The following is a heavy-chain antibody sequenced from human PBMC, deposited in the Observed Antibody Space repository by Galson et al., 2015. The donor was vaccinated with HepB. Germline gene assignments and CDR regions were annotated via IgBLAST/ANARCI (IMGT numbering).Heavy chain of an antibody. V-gene: IGHV5-51*01. D-gene: IGHD3-3*01. CDR1: GYSFTSYW. CDR3: ARHAPAPGSITIFGVVNHYYYYYMDV. Sequence: QSGAEVKKPGESLKISCKGSGYSFTSYWIGWVRQMPGKSLEWMGIIYPGDSDTRYSPSFQGQVTISADKSISTAYLQWSSLKASDTAMYYCARHAPAPGSITIFGVVNHYYYYYMDVWGKGTTVTVSS. CDR2: IYPGDSDT. J-gene: IGHJ6*03.